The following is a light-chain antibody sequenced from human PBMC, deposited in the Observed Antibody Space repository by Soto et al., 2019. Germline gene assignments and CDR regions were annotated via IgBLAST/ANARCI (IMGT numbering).Light chain of an antibody. CDR1: SSDVGAYNY. CDR2: EVS. J-gene: IGLJ1*01. Sequence: QSALTQPPSASGSPGQSVTISCTGTSSDVGAYNYVSWYQQLPGKAPKFIIYEVSKRPSGVPDRFSGSKSGNTASLTVSGLQAEDEADSYCTSYAGSWGYVFGTGTQLTVL. V-gene: IGLV2-8*01. CDR3: TSYAGSWGYV.